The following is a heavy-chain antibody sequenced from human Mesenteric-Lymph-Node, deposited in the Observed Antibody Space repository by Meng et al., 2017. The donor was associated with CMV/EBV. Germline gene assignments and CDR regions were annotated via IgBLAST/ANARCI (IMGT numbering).Heavy chain of an antibody. Sequence: YRFGRYGIGWVRQMPGKGLEWRGIIYPGDSETFYSPSFRGQVTISADESINTAYLQWSKLKASDTAMYYCARVGGYCTGIRCSAFDYWGQGTLVTVSS. V-gene: IGHV5-51*01. CDR2: IYPGDSET. J-gene: IGHJ4*02. CDR3: ARVGGYCTGIRCSAFDY. CDR1: YRFGRYG. D-gene: IGHD2-8*02.